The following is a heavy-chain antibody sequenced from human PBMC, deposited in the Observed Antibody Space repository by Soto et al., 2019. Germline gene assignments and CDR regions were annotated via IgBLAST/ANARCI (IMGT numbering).Heavy chain of an antibody. Sequence: SETLSLTCTVSGGSISSYYWSWIRQPPGKGLEWIGYIYYSGSTNYIPSLKSRVTISVDTSKNQFSLKLSSVTAADTAVYYCARDAPGGYYYDSPDAFDIWGQGTMVTVSS. CDR3: ARDAPGGYYYDSPDAFDI. V-gene: IGHV4-59*01. J-gene: IGHJ3*02. D-gene: IGHD3-22*01. CDR2: IYYSGST. CDR1: GGSISSYY.